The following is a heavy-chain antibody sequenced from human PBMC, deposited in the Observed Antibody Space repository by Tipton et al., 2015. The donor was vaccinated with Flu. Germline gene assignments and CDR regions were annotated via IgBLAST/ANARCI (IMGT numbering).Heavy chain of an antibody. Sequence: SLRLSCAASGFTFSSYSMNWVRQTPGKGLEWVSYISSSSSTIYYADSVKGRFTISRDNAKNSLYLQMNSLRAEDTAVYYCARENGDRRGPIDYWGQGTLVTVSS. CDR1: GFTFSSYS. D-gene: IGHD4-17*01. CDR2: ISSSSSTI. CDR3: ARENGDRRGPIDY. V-gene: IGHV3-48*01. J-gene: IGHJ4*02.